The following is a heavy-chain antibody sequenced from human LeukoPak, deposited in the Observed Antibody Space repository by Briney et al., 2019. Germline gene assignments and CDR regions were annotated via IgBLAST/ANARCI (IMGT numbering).Heavy chain of an antibody. CDR3: ARQRKTYYYDSSGYLDY. CDR2: ISSSSYI. Sequence: GGSLRLSCAASGFTFSSYSMNWVRQAPGKGLEWVSSISSSSYIYYADSVKGRFTISRDNAKNSLYLQMNSLRAEDTAVYYCARQRKTYYYDSSGYLDYWGQGTLVTVSS. J-gene: IGHJ4*02. V-gene: IGHV3-21*01. D-gene: IGHD3-22*01. CDR1: GFTFSSYS.